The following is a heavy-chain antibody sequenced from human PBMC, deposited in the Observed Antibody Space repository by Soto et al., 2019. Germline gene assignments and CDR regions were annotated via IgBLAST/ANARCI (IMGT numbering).Heavy chain of an antibody. J-gene: IGHJ4*02. CDR1: GFSLSSTGVC. V-gene: IGHV2-5*01. CDR2: INWNDDK. CDR3: ARSGHNSGFFYYDY. D-gene: IGHD3-22*01. Sequence: QITLKESGPTLVKFTQTVTLTCTFSGFSLSSTGVCVGWIRQPPGKALEGLALINWNDDKRYNPSLKSRLTITKDTSKNQVVLTMTNIDPVDTATYYCARSGHNSGFFYYDYWGQGTLVTVSS.